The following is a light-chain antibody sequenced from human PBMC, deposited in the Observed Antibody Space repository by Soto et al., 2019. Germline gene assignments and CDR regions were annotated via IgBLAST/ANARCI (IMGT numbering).Light chain of an antibody. CDR2: GAS. CDR3: QQYVSSPWA. Sequence: EIVLAQSPGTLSLSPGERATLSCRASQSVTNSFLARYQQKPGQAPRLLIYGASRRATGIPDRFTGSGSGTDFTLTISRLGPEEFAVYYCQQYVSSPWAFGQGTNVEI. CDR1: QSVTNSF. J-gene: IGKJ1*01. V-gene: IGKV3-20*01.